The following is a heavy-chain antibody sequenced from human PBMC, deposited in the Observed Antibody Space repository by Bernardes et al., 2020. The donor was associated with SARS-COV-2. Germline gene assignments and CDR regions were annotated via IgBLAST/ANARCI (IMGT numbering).Heavy chain of an antibody. Sequence: GGSLRLSCAASGFTFSDYYMNWIRQAPGKGLEWVSYISSDSSFIYCVDSVKGRFTISRDTAKNSVSLQMNNLRAEDTAVYYCARHGTGNVLGYWGQGTLVTVSS. D-gene: IGHD3-10*01. CDR3: ARHGTGNVLGY. CDR1: GFTFSDYY. V-gene: IGHV3-11*06. J-gene: IGHJ4*02. CDR2: ISSDSSFI.